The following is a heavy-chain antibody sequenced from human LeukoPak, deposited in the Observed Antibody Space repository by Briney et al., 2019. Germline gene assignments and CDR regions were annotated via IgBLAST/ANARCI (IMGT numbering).Heavy chain of an antibody. Sequence: PGGSLRLSCAASGFSFSSYWMHWVRHVPGEGLVWVSRINSDGSSTIYADSVKGRFTISRDNSKNTLFLQMNSLRAEDTAVYYCAKGASFDIWGQGTMVTVSS. CDR3: AKGASFDI. CDR2: INSDGSST. J-gene: IGHJ3*02. V-gene: IGHV3-74*01. CDR1: GFSFSSYW.